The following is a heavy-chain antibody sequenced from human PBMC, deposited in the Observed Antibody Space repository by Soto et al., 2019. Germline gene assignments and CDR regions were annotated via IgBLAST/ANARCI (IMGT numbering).Heavy chain of an antibody. CDR2: INYSGNT. CDR1: GGCLSGYY. Sequence: PSETLSLTCAVYGGCLSGYYWNWIRQPPGKGLEWIGEINYSGNTDYNPSLKSRVTISVDTSKNQFSLKLRSVTAADTAVYYCARAYCSGDSCYRRLHFWGQGNLVTVSS. V-gene: IGHV4-34*01. J-gene: IGHJ4*02. D-gene: IGHD2-15*01. CDR3: ARAYCSGDSCYRRLHF.